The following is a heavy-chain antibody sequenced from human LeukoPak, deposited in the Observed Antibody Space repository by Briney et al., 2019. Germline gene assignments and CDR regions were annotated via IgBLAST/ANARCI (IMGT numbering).Heavy chain of an antibody. CDR1: GYTFTGYY. D-gene: IGHD6-13*01. CDR3: ARDHRAAAPQYNWFDP. Sequence: VASVKVSCKASGYTFTGYYMHWVRQAPGQGLEWMGWTNPNNGDTNYAQKFQDRVTMTRDTSISTTYMELSRLRSDDTAVYYCARDHRAAAPQYNWFDPWGQGTLVTVSS. CDR2: TNPNNGDT. J-gene: IGHJ5*02. V-gene: IGHV1-2*02.